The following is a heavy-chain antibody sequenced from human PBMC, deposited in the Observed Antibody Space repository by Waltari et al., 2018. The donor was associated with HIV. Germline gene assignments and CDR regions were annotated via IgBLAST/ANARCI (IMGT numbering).Heavy chain of an antibody. J-gene: IGHJ4*02. CDR3: AKDRTLRMMGYYFDN. CDR2: ISFDLKNK. Sequence: QVQLVESGGGVVQPGRSLRLSCAASGFTFNTSVMHWVRQAPGKGLEWVAMISFDLKNKFYADSVSGRFTISRDNSKNTLYLQMNNLRSEDTAVYYCAKDRTLRMMGYYFDNWGQGTLVTVSS. V-gene: IGHV3-30*18. CDR1: GFTFNTSV. D-gene: IGHD3-16*01.